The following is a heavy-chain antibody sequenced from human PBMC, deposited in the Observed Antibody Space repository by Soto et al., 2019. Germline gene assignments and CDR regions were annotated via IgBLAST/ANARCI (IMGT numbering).Heavy chain of an antibody. V-gene: IGHV3-9*01. J-gene: IGHJ4*02. CDR3: ARDSAAGTIDY. D-gene: IGHD1-1*01. CDR2: ISWNSGSI. CDR1: GFTFDDYA. Sequence: GGSLRLSCAASGFTFDDYAMHWVRQAPGKGLEWVSGISWNSGSIGYADSVRGRFTISRDNAKNTLYLQMSSLRAEDTAVYYCARDSAAGTIDYWGQGTLVTVSS.